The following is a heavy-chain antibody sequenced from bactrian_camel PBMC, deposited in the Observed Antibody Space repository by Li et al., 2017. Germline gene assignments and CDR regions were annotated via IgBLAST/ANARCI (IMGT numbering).Heavy chain of an antibody. CDR2: IDHTGRSRSA. V-gene: IGHV3S54*01. CDR3: GTWCSFAY. D-gene: IGHD3*01. CDR1: KYTYSRAC. Sequence: PLVESGGGSVQAGGPLRLSCAASKYTYSRACMAWFRQTPGKQREGVAAIDHTGRSRSATYAPFVRGRFTITKDNAQNSPRSEDTALYYCVARTNCMGTWCSFAYWGQGTQVTVS. J-gene: IGHJ6*01.